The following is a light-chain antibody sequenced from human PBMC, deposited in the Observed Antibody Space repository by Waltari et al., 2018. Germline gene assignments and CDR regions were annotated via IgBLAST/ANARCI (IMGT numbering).Light chain of an antibody. Sequence: VTISCTGTSSDVGGYNYVSWYQQHPGKAPKLMIYEVSKRPAGVPDRFSGSKSGNTASLTVSGLQAEDEADYYCSSYAGSNNPVVFGGGTKLTVL. CDR1: SSDVGGYNY. CDR3: SSYAGSNNPVV. CDR2: EVS. V-gene: IGLV2-8*01. J-gene: IGLJ2*01.